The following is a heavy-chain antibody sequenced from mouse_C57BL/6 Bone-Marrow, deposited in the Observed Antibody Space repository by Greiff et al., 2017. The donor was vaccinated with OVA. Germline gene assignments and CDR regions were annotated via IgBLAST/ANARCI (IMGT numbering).Heavy chain of an antibody. Sequence: VQGVESGAELVRPGASVTLSCKASGYTFTDYEMHWVKQTPVHGLEWIGAIDPETGGTAYNQKFKGKAILTADKSSSTAYMELRSLTSEDSAVYYCTRGPFDYAMDYWGQGTSVTVSS. CDR3: TRGPFDYAMDY. CDR1: GYTFTDYE. J-gene: IGHJ4*01. V-gene: IGHV1-15*01. CDR2: IDPETGGT.